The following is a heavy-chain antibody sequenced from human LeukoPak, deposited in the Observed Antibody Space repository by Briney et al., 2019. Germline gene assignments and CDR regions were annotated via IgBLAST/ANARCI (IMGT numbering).Heavy chain of an antibody. CDR2: ISYDGSNK. V-gene: IGHV3-30*04. CDR3: ARDAGYYDSSGYRHHDAFDI. CDR1: GFTFSSYA. D-gene: IGHD3-22*01. J-gene: IGHJ3*02. Sequence: GGSLRLSCAASGFTFSSYAMHWVRQAPGKGLEWVAVISYDGSNKYYADSVKGRFTISRDNSKNSLYLQMNSLRAEDTAVYYCARDAGYYDSSGYRHHDAFDIWGQGTMVTVSS.